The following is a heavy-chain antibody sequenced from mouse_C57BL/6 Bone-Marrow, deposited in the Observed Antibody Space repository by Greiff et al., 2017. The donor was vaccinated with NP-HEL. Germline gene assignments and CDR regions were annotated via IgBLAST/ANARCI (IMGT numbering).Heavy chain of an antibody. CDR2: IYPRSGNT. V-gene: IGHV1-81*01. Sequence: VKLQESGAELARPGASVKLSCKASGYTFTSYGISWVKQRTGQGLEWIGEIYPRSGNTYYNEKFKGKATLTADKSSSTAYMELRSLTSEVSAVYFCARPDYGRPWFAYWGQGTLVTVSA. J-gene: IGHJ3*01. D-gene: IGHD1-1*02. CDR1: GYTFTSYG. CDR3: ARPDYGRPWFAY.